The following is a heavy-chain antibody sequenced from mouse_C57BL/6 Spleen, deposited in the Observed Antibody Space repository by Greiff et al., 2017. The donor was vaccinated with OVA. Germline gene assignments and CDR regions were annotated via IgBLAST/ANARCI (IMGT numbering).Heavy chain of an antibody. V-gene: IGHV1-64*01. D-gene: IGHD1-1*01. J-gene: IGHJ2*01. CDR1: GYTFTSYW. Sequence: QVQLQQPGAELVKPGASVKLSCKASGYTFTSYWMHWVKQRPGQGLEWIGMIHPNSGSTNYNEKFKSKATLTVDKSSSTAYMQLSSLTSEDSAVYYCAREGGITTAPGGYWGQGTTLTVSS. CDR2: IHPNSGST. CDR3: AREGGITTAPGGY.